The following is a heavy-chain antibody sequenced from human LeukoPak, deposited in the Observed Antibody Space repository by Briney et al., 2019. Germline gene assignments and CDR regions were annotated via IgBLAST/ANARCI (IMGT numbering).Heavy chain of an antibody. J-gene: IGHJ2*01. D-gene: IGHD3-22*01. CDR2: IYNSGSGST. CDR1: GGSISSYY. V-gene: IGHV4-59*01. Sequence: SETLSLTCTVSGGSISSYYWSWIRQPPGKGLEWIGYIYNSGSGSTNYNPSLKSRVTISVDTSKNQVSLKLSSVTAADTAVYYCARDLRLLQLDLGGRGTLVTVSS. CDR3: ARDLRLLQLDL.